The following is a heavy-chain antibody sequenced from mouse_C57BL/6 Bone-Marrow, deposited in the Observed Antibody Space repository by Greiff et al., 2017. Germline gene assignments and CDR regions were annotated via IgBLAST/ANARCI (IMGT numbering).Heavy chain of an antibody. CDR1: GYTFTNYW. J-gene: IGHJ4*01. CDR2: IYPGGGYT. V-gene: IGHV1-63*01. D-gene: IGHD1-1*01. Sequence: VQLQESGAELVRPGTSVKMSCKASGYTFTNYWIGWAKQRPGHGLEWIGDIYPGGGYTNYNEKFKGKATLTADKSSSTAYMQFSSLTSEDSAIYYCASSYHYAMDYWGQGTSVTVSS. CDR3: ASSYHYAMDY.